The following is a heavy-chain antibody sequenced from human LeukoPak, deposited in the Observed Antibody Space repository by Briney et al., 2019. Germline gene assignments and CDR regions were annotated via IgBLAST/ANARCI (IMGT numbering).Heavy chain of an antibody. J-gene: IGHJ4*02. D-gene: IGHD6-6*01. CDR1: GGSFSGYY. Sequence: PSETLSLTCAVYGGSFSGYYWSWIRQPPGKGLEWIGEINHSGSTNYNPSLKSRVTISVDTSKNQFTLKLSSVTAADRAVYCCARGWRIAGRNFHYWGQGTLVTVSS. CDR3: ARGWRIAGRNFHY. V-gene: IGHV4-34*01. CDR2: INHSGST.